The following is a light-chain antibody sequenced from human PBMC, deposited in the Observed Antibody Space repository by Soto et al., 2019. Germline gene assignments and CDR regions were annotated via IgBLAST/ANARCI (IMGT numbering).Light chain of an antibody. CDR2: DSS. CDR1: QSVNSN. V-gene: IGKV3-15*01. Sequence: EIVMTQSPATLSVSPGERATLSCRPDQSVNSNLAWYQQKPGQAPRLLIYDSSTRATGIPARFSGSRSGTLFTLTITSLQSEDFAIYYCQQYDLWPLTFGGGTEVEIK. CDR3: QQYDLWPLT. J-gene: IGKJ4*01.